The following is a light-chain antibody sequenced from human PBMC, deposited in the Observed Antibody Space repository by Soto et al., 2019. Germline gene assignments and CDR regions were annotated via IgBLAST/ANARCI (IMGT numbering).Light chain of an antibody. CDR1: QSVGSY. Sequence: ETVLTQSPGTLSLSPGERATLSCRASQSVGSYLAWYQQKPGQAPRLLIYDASNRATGIPARFSGSGSGTDFTITISRIEPEDFAVYYCQQRSDWPPITFGQGTRLEIK. V-gene: IGKV3-11*01. CDR3: QQRSDWPPIT. J-gene: IGKJ5*01. CDR2: DAS.